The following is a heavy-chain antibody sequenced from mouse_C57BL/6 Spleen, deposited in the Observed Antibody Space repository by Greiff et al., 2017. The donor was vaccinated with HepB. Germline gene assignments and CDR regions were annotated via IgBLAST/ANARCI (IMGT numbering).Heavy chain of an antibody. V-gene: IGHV3-6*01. CDR3: ARYGNLYAMDY. CDR1: GYSITSGYY. Sequence: EVQLVESGPGLVKPSQSLSLTCSVTGYSITSGYYWNWIRQFPGNKLEWMGYISYDGSNNYNPSLKNRISITRDTSKNQFFLKLNSVTTEDTATYYCARYGNLYAMDYWGQGTSVTVSS. D-gene: IGHD2-1*01. J-gene: IGHJ4*01. CDR2: ISYDGSN.